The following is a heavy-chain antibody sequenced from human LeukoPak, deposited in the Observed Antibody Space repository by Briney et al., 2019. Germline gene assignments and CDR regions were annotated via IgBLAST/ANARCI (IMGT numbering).Heavy chain of an antibody. J-gene: IGHJ5*02. V-gene: IGHV1-2*02. Sequence: ASVKVSCKASGYTLTAYYMHWVRPPPGQGLEWMGWMNPNSGGTKYAQKFQGRVTMTRDTPISTAYMELSRLRSDDTAMYYCARDKLGLGELSLYDQWGQGTLVTVFS. CDR2: MNPNSGGT. D-gene: IGHD3-16*02. CDR3: ARDKLGLGELSLYDQ. CDR1: GYTLTAYY.